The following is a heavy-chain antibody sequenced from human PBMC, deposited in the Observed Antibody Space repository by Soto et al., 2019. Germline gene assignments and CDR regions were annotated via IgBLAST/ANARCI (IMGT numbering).Heavy chain of an antibody. CDR2: IYWDDDK. J-gene: IGHJ1*01. CDR3: AYISSPTVNTSAEYFQH. CDR1: GFSLSTSGVG. V-gene: IGHV2-5*02. D-gene: IGHD4-17*01. Sequence: QITLRESGPTLVKPTQTLTLTCTFSGFSLSTSGVGVGWIRQPPGKALEWLALIYWDDDKRYSPSLKNRLTIIKATSKNQVVLTMTNMDPVDTATYYCAYISSPTVNTSAEYFQHWGQGTLVTVSS.